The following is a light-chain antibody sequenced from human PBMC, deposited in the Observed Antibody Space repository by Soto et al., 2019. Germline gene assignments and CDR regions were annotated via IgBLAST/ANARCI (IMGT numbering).Light chain of an antibody. J-gene: IGKJ5*01. Sequence: EIVLTQSPATPSLSPGERATLSCRASQSVNSYLAWYQQKPGQAPRLLIYDASSRATGIPARFSGSGSGTDFTLTISSLEPEDSAVYHCQQRSNWPSITFGQGTRLEIK. CDR2: DAS. V-gene: IGKV3-11*01. CDR3: QQRSNWPSIT. CDR1: QSVNSY.